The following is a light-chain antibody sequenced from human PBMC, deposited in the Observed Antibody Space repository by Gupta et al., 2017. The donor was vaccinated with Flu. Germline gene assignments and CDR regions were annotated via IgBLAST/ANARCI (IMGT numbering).Light chain of an antibody. CDR1: SSGIGGYNY. Sequence: CTGTSSGIGGYNYFFWYHQHPAKAPNLLIFEVSSRRSGVPARFSGSKSGTTATVTTTGLQAEEEADYYWLSYTTTNNMVLFGGGTKLTVL. CDR3: LSYTTTNNMVL. CDR2: EVS. V-gene: IGLV2-14*01. J-gene: IGLJ2*01.